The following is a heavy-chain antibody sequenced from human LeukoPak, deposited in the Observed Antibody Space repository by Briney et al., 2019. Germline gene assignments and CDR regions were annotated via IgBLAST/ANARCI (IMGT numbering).Heavy chain of an antibody. V-gene: IGHV3-7*01. J-gene: IGHJ3*02. CDR1: GFTFSSYW. CDR3: ARGNVLRYFDWSDAFDI. Sequence: PGGSLRLSCAASGFTFSSYWMSWVRQAPGKGLEWVANIKQDGSEKYYVDSVKGRFTISRDNAKNSLYLQMNSLRAEDTAVYYCARGNVLRYFDWSDAFDIWGQGTTVTVSS. D-gene: IGHD3-9*01. CDR2: IKQDGSEK.